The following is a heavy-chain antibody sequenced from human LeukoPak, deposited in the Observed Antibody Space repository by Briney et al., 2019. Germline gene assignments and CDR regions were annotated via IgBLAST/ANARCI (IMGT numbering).Heavy chain of an antibody. CDR3: ARADYYDSSGYAPEFYYYYYMDV. J-gene: IGHJ6*03. V-gene: IGHV4-39*01. CDR2: IYYSRST. D-gene: IGHD3-22*01. Sequence: PSETLSLTCTVSGGSISSSSYYWGWIRQPPGKGLEWIGSIYYSRSTYYNPSLKSRVTISVDTSKNQFSLKLSSVTAADTAVYYCARADYYDSSGYAPEFYYYYYMDVWGKGTTVTVSS. CDR1: GGSISSSSYY.